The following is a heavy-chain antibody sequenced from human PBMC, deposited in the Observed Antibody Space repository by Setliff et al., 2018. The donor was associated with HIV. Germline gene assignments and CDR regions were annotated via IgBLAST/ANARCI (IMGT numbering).Heavy chain of an antibody. D-gene: IGHD6-19*01. J-gene: IGHJ5*01. Sequence: SVKVSCKASGGTFSGSAINWVRQAPGQGLEWMGGIIPVFGTAHYAQRFQGRVTIAADQSTSTAYVEMRSLRSEDTALYFCARAPAHEHSTGWYSSSNLFDSGGRGTLVTVSS. CDR1: GGTFSGSA. CDR3: ARAPAHEHSTGWYSSSNLFDS. CDR2: IIPVFGTA. V-gene: IGHV1-69*13.